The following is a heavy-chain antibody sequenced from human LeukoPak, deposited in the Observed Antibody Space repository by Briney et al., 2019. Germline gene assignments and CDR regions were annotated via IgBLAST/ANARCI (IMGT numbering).Heavy chain of an antibody. J-gene: IGHJ3*02. Sequence: GGSLRLSCAASGFTFSSYSMNWVRQAPGKGLEWVSYISSSSSTIYYADSVKGRFTISRDNAKNSLYLQMNSLRAEDTAVYYCAREFSEPHPIWGQGTMVTVSS. CDR3: AREFSEPHPI. CDR1: GFTFSSYS. CDR2: ISSSSSTI. V-gene: IGHV3-48*04. D-gene: IGHD1-14*01.